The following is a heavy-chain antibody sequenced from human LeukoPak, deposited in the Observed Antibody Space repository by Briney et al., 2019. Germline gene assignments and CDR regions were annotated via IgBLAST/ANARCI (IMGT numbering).Heavy chain of an antibody. CDR3: ASSVQQDRDY. D-gene: IGHD5/OR15-5a*01. V-gene: IGHV3-48*01. Sequence: GGSLRLSCAASGFTFSSYSMMWVRQAPGKGLEWVSYISSSSTTIHYADSVKGRFTISRDNAKNSVYLQMNSLRAEDTAVYYCASSVQQDRDYWGQGTLVTVSS. CDR2: ISSSSTTI. CDR1: GFTFSSYS. J-gene: IGHJ4*02.